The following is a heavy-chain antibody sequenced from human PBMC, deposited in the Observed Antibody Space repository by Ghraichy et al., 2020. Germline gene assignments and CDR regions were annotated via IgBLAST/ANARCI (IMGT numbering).Heavy chain of an antibody. V-gene: IGHV4-59*01. D-gene: IGHD6-13*01. J-gene: IGHJ4*02. CDR3: ARGLYGSNWYAVDF. CDR1: GGSISSYY. Sequence: SETLSLTCTVSGGSISSYYWSWIRQPPGMVLEWIGYIYYSGNTNYNPSLKSRVAISRDTSKTQFSLRLTSVTAADTAVYYCARGLYGSNWYAVDFWGQGTLVTVSS. CDR2: IYYSGNT.